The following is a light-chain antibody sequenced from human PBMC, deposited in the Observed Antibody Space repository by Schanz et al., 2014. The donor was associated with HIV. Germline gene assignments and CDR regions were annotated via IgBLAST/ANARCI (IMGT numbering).Light chain of an antibody. CDR1: SSNIGRNT. V-gene: IGLV1-44*01. CDR2: SNN. J-gene: IGLJ2*01. CDR3: AVWDDSLNLL. Sequence: QSVLTQPPSTSETPGQRVTISCSGSSSNIGRNTVNWYQDLPGTAPTLLIYSNNQRPSGVPDRFSGSKSGTSASLAISGLQSEDEADYYCAVWDDSLNLLFGGGTKLTVL.